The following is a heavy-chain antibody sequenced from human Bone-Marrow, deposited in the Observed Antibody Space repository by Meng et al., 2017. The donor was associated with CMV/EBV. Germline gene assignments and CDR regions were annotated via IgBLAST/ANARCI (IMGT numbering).Heavy chain of an antibody. D-gene: IGHD1-26*01. J-gene: IGHJ4*02. CDR2: TYPGDSNT. Sequence: GESLKISCKGSEYSFTNYWIAWVRQMPGKGLEWMVITYPGDSNTRYSPSFQGQVTISADKSISTAYLQWSSLKASDTAMYYCARQTYSGSYWFDYWGQGTLVTVSS. CDR3: ARQTYSGSYWFDY. CDR1: EYSFTNYW. V-gene: IGHV5-51*01.